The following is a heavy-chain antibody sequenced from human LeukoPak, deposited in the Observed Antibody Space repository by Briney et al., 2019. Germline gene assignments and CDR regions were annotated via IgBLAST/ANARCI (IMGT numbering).Heavy chain of an antibody. V-gene: IGHV4-39*01. J-gene: IGHJ4*02. CDR2: IYYSGST. CDR1: GGSISSSSYY. D-gene: IGHD3-10*01. Sequence: SETLSLTCTVSGGSISSSSYYWGWIRQPPGKGLEWIGSIYYSGSTYYNPSLKSRVTISVDTSKNQFSLKLSSVTAADTAVYYCARRRITMVRGVGGIDYWGQGTLVTVSS. CDR3: ARRRITMVRGVGGIDY.